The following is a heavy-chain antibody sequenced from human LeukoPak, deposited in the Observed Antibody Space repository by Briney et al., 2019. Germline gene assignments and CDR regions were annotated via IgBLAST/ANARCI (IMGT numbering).Heavy chain of an antibody. Sequence: GGSLSLSCAASGFTFSTYSMNWVRQAPGKGLEWVSSINSGSSYINYADSVRGRFTISRDNAKNSLYLQMNSLRAEDTAVYYCARTYYYVNSAVFGHWGQGALVTVSS. CDR3: ARTYYYVNSAVFGH. CDR1: GFTFSTYS. V-gene: IGHV3-21*01. D-gene: IGHD3-22*01. J-gene: IGHJ4*02. CDR2: INSGSSYI.